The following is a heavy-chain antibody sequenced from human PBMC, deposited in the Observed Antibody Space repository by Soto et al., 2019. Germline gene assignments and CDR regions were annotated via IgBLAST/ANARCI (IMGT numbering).Heavy chain of an antibody. CDR1: GYSFTSYW. J-gene: IGHJ4*02. V-gene: IGHV5-51*01. CDR2: IYPGDSDT. CDR3: AKGDYYYGSGSLFDY. Sequence: GESLKISCKGSGYSFTSYWIGWVRQMPGKGLEWMGIIYPGDSDTTYSPSFQGQVTISADKSISTAYLQWSSLKASDTAMYYCAKGDYYYGSGSLFDYWGQGTLVTVSS. D-gene: IGHD3-10*01.